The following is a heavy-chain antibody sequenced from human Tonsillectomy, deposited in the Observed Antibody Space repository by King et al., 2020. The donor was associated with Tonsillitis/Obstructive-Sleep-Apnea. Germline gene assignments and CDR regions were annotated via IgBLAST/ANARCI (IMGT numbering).Heavy chain of an antibody. CDR1: GFTFDDYA. V-gene: IGHV3-9*01. J-gene: IGHJ4*02. CDR3: TRDNGYDYSAYYYYF. CDR2: IRWSTGGI. Sequence: VQLVESGGGLVRPGRSLRLSCVASGFTFDDYAMHWVRQAPGKGLEWVSGIRWSTGGIGYADSVKGRFIISRDNAKNSLYLQMNSLRSEDTALYYCTRDNGYDYSAYYYYFWGQGTLVTVSS. D-gene: IGHD3-22*01.